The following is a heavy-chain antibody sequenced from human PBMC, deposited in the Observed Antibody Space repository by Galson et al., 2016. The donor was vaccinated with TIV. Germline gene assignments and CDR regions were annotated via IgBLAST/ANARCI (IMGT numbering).Heavy chain of an antibody. CDR3: ARGVSSGSAWLDP. CDR2: IDPTDSYT. D-gene: IGHD3-10*01. Sequence: QSGAEVKKPGESLTISCKGSGYSFTNYWINWVRQMPGKGLEWMGRIDPTDSYTNYSPSFEGHVTISADKSISTAFLQWSSLKASDTAIYYCARGVSSGSAWLDPWGPGTPFTVSS. CDR1: GYSFTNYW. J-gene: IGHJ5*02. V-gene: IGHV5-10-1*01.